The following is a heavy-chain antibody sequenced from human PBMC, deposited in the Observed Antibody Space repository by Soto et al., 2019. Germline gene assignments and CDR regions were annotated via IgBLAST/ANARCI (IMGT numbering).Heavy chain of an antibody. CDR1: GFTVSSNY. CDR2: IYSGGST. CDR3: ARSYVDTAHAYYYYGMDV. J-gene: IGHJ6*02. Sequence: PGGSLRLSCAASGFTVSSNYMSWVRQAPGKGLEWVSVIYSGGSTYYADSVKGRFTISRDNSKNTLYLQMNSLRAEDTAVYYCARSYVDTAHAYYYYGMDVWGQGTTVTVSS. V-gene: IGHV3-53*01. D-gene: IGHD5-18*01.